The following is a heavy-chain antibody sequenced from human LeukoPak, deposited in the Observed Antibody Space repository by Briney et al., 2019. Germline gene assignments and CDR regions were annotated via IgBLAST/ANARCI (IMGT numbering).Heavy chain of an antibody. V-gene: IGHV3-74*01. CDR3: AKGGTYSFDY. J-gene: IGHJ4*02. CDR1: GFTFSSYW. D-gene: IGHD1-26*01. Sequence: GRSLRLSCEASGFTFSSYWMHWVRQAPGKGLVWVSRINSDGSSTTYADSVKGRFTISRDNAKNTLYLQMNSLRAEDTAVYYCAKGGTYSFDYWGQGTLVTVSS. CDR2: INSDGSST.